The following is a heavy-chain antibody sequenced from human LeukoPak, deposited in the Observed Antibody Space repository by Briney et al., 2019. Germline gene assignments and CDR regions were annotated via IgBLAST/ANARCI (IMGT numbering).Heavy chain of an antibody. CDR3: IRGRLGERTFEI. Sequence: GGSLRLSCAASGFVFSNYDMHWVRQSTRKGLEWVAHILVAGDTQYADSVKGRFTISSDNAKRSVFLQMNNLRDGDTAVYYCIRGRLGERTFEIWGQGTMVSVSS. CDR1: GFVFSNYD. J-gene: IGHJ3*02. V-gene: IGHV3-13*01. CDR2: ILVAGDT. D-gene: IGHD3-10*01.